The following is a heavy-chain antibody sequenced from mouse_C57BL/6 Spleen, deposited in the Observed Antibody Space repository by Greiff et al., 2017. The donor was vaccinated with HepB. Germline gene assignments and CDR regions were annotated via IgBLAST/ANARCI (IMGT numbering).Heavy chain of an antibody. CDR3: AFYDYDEGYYFDY. Sequence: QVHVKQPGAELVKPGASVKLSCKASGYTFTSYWMHWVKQRPGQGLEWIGMIHPNSGSTNYNEKFKSKATLTVDKSSSTAYMQLSSLTSEDSAVYYCAFYDYDEGYYFDYWGQGTTLTVSS. CDR2: IHPNSGST. V-gene: IGHV1-64*01. CDR1: GYTFTSYW. D-gene: IGHD2-4*01. J-gene: IGHJ2*01.